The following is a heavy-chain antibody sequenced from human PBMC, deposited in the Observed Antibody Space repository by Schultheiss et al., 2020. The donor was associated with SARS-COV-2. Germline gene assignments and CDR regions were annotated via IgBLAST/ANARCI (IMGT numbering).Heavy chain of an antibody. CDR3: ARDPRVVPAATNHYYYYYMDV. J-gene: IGHJ6*03. V-gene: IGHV3-21*04. D-gene: IGHD2-2*01. CDR2: ISGSGGST. Sequence: GGSLRLSCAASGFTFSNSDMNWVRQAPGKGLEWVSAISGSGGSTYYADSVKGRFTISRDNAKNSLYLQMNSLRAEDTAVYYCARDPRVVPAATNHYYYYYMDVWGKGTTVTVSS. CDR1: GFTFSNSD.